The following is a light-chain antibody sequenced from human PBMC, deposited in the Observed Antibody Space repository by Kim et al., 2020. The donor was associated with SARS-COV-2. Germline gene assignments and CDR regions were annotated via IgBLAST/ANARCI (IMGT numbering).Light chain of an antibody. V-gene: IGKV3-11*01. J-gene: IGKJ2*03. Sequence: LSLSPGERATLFCRASQSVSNDLAWYQQKPGQAPRLLIFDASNRATGIPARLSGSGSGTDFTLTISSLEPEDFAVYYCQQRANWYSFGQGTKLEI. CDR1: QSVSND. CDR3: QQRANWYS. CDR2: DAS.